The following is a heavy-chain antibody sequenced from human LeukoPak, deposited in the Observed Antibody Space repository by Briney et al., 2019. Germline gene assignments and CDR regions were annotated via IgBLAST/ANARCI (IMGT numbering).Heavy chain of an antibody. Sequence: SETLSLTCSVSGDSISGNYWSWMRQPPGKELEWIGYIYYSGDTNYNPSLKSRVTMSVDTSKNQLSVNLSSVTAAATAVYYCARLLAGCSGSKCRAHFDYWGQGTLVTVSS. CDR2: IYYSGDT. D-gene: IGHD2-15*01. V-gene: IGHV4-59*01. J-gene: IGHJ4*02. CDR1: GDSISGNY. CDR3: ARLLAGCSGSKCRAHFDY.